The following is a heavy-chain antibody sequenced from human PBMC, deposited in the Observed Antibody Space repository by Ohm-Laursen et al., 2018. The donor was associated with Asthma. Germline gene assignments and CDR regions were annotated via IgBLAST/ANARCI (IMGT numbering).Heavy chain of an antibody. CDR3: ARDFCSSTSCYLEVDGDAFDI. J-gene: IGHJ3*02. V-gene: IGHV3-30*03. Sequence: SLRLSCSASGFIFSDYDMHWVRQAPGKGLEWLAILSYDGHNKHYAESLRGRFFISRDNSKNTLYLQMNSLRAEDTAVYYCARDFCSSTSCYLEVDGDAFDIWGQGTMVTVSS. CDR2: LSYDGHNK. CDR1: GFIFSDYD. D-gene: IGHD2-2*01.